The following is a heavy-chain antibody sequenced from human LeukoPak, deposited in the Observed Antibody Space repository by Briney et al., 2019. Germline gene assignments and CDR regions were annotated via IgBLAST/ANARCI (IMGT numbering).Heavy chain of an antibody. J-gene: IGHJ6*03. CDR1: GGSISSYY. CDR2: INHSGST. CDR3: ARAYHVTIFGVEYYYYMDV. D-gene: IGHD3-3*01. Sequence: SETLSLTCTVSGGSISSYYWSWIRQPPGKGLEWIGEINHSGSTNYNPSLKSRVTISVDTSKNQFSLKLSSVTAADTAVYYCARAYHVTIFGVEYYYYMDVWGKGTTVTVSS. V-gene: IGHV4-34*01.